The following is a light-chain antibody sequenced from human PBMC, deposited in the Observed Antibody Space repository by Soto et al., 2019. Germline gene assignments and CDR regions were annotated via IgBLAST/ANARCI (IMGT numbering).Light chain of an antibody. J-gene: IGKJ1*01. V-gene: IGKV3-15*01. Sequence: EIVMTQSPATLSVSPGERATLSCRASQSVHNSLAWYQQKPGQAPRLLIYGASTRATGVPARFSGSGSGTEFTLTITSLQSEDLAVYFCHQYRDWPPWTFGQGTKVEVK. CDR1: QSVHNS. CDR2: GAS. CDR3: HQYRDWPPWT.